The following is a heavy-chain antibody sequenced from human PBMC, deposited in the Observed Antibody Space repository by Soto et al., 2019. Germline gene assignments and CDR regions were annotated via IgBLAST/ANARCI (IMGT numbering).Heavy chain of an antibody. CDR3: ARDGERDTGLNFYYYLHGMDA. Sequence: GASVKVSCKASGYTFTTYGISWVRQAPGQGLEWMGWISPCNGTTKYAEKFQGEMTVTTDTATSTAYMDLRSLRSDDTAVYYCARDGERDTGLNFYYYLHGMDAWGQGTRVTVSS. V-gene: IGHV1-18*04. CDR1: GYTFTTYG. J-gene: IGHJ6*02. D-gene: IGHD1-1*01. CDR2: ISPCNGTT.